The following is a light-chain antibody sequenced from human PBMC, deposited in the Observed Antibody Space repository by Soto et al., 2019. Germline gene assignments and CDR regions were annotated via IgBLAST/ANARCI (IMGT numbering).Light chain of an antibody. CDR2: AAS. Sequence: AIQMTQSPSSLSASVGDRVTITCRASHGIRNDLGWYQQKPGKAPKLLIYAASTLQSGVPSRFSGSGSGTDFTLTISSLRPEDFATYYCLQDYNYPRTFGQGTKVEVK. V-gene: IGKV1-6*01. J-gene: IGKJ1*01. CDR1: HGIRND. CDR3: LQDYNYPRT.